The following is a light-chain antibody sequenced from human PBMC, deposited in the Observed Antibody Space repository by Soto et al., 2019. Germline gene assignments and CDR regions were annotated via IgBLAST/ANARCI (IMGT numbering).Light chain of an antibody. J-gene: IGKJ1*01. CDR1: QSISSY. Sequence: DIQMTQSPSSLSASVGDRVTITCRASQSISSYLHWYQQKPGQAPRLLIYSASSLQSGVPSRFSGSGSGTDFALTISSLQPEDFATYYCQHSYSTPAGTFGQGTRVEVK. CDR2: SAS. V-gene: IGKV1-39*01. CDR3: QHSYSTPAGT.